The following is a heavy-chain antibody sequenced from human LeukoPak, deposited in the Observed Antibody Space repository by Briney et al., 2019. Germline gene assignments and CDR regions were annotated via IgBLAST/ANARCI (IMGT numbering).Heavy chain of an antibody. V-gene: IGHV3-23*01. CDR3: ANVRYFDWYYFDY. CDR1: GFTFSTYA. Sequence: GGSLRLSCAASGFTFSTYAMNWVRQAPGKGLDWVSGISGSGGSTYHADSVKGRFTISRDNSKNTLYLQMNSLRAEDTAVYYCANVRYFDWYYFDYWGQGALVTVSS. D-gene: IGHD3-9*01. J-gene: IGHJ4*02. CDR2: ISGSGGST.